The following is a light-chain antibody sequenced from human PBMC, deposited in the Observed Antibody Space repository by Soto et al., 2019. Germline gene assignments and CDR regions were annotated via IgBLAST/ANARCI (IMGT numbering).Light chain of an antibody. V-gene: IGLV3-21*04. CDR1: NIGSKS. CDR2: YAS. J-gene: IGLJ7*01. CDR3: QVWDSSSDHAV. Sequence: SYELTQPPSVSVAPGKTARITCGGNNIGSKSVHWYQQKPGQAPVLVIYYASDRPSGIPERFCGSNSGHTATLTIGRVEAGDEADYYCQVWDSSSDHAVFGGGTQLTVL.